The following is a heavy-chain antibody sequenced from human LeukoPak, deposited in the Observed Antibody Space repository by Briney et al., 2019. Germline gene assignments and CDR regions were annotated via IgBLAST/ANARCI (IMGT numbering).Heavy chain of an antibody. Sequence: GRSLRLSCAASGFTFSSYAMHWVRQDPGKGLEWVAVISYDGSNKYYADSVKGRFTISRDNSKNTLYLQMNSLRAEDTAVYYCARDSLEHRIAAHMYWGQGTLVTVSS. CDR1: GFTFSSYA. CDR2: ISYDGSNK. J-gene: IGHJ4*02. CDR3: ARDSLEHRIAAHMY. V-gene: IGHV3-30-3*01. D-gene: IGHD6-6*01.